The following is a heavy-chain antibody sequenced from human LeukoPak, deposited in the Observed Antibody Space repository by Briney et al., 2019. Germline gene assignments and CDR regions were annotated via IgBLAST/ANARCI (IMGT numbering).Heavy chain of an antibody. Sequence: GGSLRLSCAASGFTFSNYEMHWVRRAPGKGLEWVSYISSGGSTVYYADSVKGRFTVSRDNAKNSLYLRMSSLRAEDTAVYYCARGGSFVEYWGQGTLVSVSS. V-gene: IGHV3-48*03. CDR3: ARGGSFVEY. CDR1: GFTFSNYE. CDR2: ISSGGSTV. D-gene: IGHD3-10*01. J-gene: IGHJ4*02.